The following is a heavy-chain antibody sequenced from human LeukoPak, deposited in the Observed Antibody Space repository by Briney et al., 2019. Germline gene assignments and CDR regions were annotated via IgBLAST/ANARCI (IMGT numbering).Heavy chain of an antibody. Sequence: GGSLRLSCAASGFTFSSYSMNWVRQAPGKGLEWVSSISSSSSYIYYAHSVKGRFTISRDNAKNSLYLQMNSLRAEDTAVYYCAREGSSSWYFDDGGQGTLVTVHS. CDR2: ISSSSSYI. V-gene: IGHV3-21*01. CDR3: AREGSSSWYFDD. J-gene: IGHJ4*02. CDR1: GFTFSSYS. D-gene: IGHD6-13*01.